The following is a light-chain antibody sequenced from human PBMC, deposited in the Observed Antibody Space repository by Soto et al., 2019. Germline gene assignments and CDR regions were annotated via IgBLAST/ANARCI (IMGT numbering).Light chain of an antibody. V-gene: IGKV4-1*01. CDR3: QQYYSTPPIT. J-gene: IGKJ3*01. Sequence: DIGMTQSPDSLAVSLGERATINCKSSQSVVYSSNNKNYLAWYQQKPGQPPKLLIYWASTRESGVPDRFSGSGSGTAFTLNSSSLQAEDVVVYYCQQYYSTPPITFGPGTKVDIK. CDR2: WAS. CDR1: QSVVYSSNNKNY.